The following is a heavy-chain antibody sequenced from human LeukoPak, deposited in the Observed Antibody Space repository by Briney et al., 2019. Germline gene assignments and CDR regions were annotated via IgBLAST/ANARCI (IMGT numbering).Heavy chain of an antibody. CDR3: ARGRKIRVAARPYYYYMDV. V-gene: IGHV1-8*03. Sequence: ASVKVSCKASGYTFTSYDINWVRQATGQGLEWMGWMNPNSGNAGYAQKFQGRVTITRNTSISTAYMELSSLRSEDTAVYYCARGRKIRVAARPYYYYMDVWGKGATVTISS. CDR2: MNPNSGNA. J-gene: IGHJ6*03. CDR1: GYTFTSYD. D-gene: IGHD6-19*01.